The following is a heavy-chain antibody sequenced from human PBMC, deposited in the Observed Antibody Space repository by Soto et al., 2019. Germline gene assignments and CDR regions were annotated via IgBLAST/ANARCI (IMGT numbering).Heavy chain of an antibody. CDR3: ARQGTTLGVGLDWYLDL. CDR1: GGTFSDYC. Sequence: GGSLSLSCAASGGTFSDYCMSWVRQAPGKGVEWLAYISSSGSIIKSADSVKGRFTISRDNAEKSLFLQMTALRAEDTAVYYCARQGTTLGVGLDWYLDLWGRGTLVTVSS. D-gene: IGHD3-3*01. V-gene: IGHV3-11*01. J-gene: IGHJ2*01. CDR2: ISSSGSII.